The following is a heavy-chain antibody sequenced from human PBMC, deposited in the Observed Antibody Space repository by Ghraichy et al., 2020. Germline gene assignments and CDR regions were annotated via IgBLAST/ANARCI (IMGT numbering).Heavy chain of an antibody. V-gene: IGHV7-4-1*02. Sequence: ASVKVSCKASGYIFTTYAMNWVRQAPGQGLEWMGWINMNTGNPAYAQGFTGRFAFSLDTSVSTAFLHISSLEVEDTAIYYCARDPFFGFDVWGQGTMVTGSS. J-gene: IGHJ3*01. CDR3: ARDPFFGFDV. CDR2: INMNTGNP. CDR1: GYIFTTYA. D-gene: IGHD3-3*01.